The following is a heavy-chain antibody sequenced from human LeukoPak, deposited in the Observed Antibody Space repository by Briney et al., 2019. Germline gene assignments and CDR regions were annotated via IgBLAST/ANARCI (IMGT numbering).Heavy chain of an antibody. CDR1: GGTFSSYA. V-gene: IGHV1-69*05. D-gene: IGHD2-2*01. CDR2: IIPIFGTA. Sequence: ASVKVSCKASGGTFSSYAISWVRQAPGQGLEWMGGIIPIFGTANYAQKFQGRVTITTDESTSTAYMELSSLRSEDTAVYYCARTTAPTCSSTSCYGGYFDYWGQGTLVTVSS. J-gene: IGHJ4*02. CDR3: ARTTAPTCSSTSCYGGYFDY.